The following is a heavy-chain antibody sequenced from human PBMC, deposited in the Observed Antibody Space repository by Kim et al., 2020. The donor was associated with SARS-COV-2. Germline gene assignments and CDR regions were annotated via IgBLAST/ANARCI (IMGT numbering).Heavy chain of an antibody. CDR3: ARHFYSSSSSALDY. CDR2: IYYSGST. D-gene: IGHD6-6*01. J-gene: IGHJ4*02. CDR1: GGSISSYY. Sequence: SETLSLTCTVSGGSISSYYWSWIRQPPGKGLEWIGYIYYSGSTNYNPSLKSRVTISVDTSKNQFSLKLSSVTAADTAVYYCARHFYSSSSSALDYWGQGTLVTVSS. V-gene: IGHV4-59*08.